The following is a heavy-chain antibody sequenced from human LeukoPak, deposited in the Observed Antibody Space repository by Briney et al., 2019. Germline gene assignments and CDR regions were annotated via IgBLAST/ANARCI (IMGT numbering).Heavy chain of an antibody. D-gene: IGHD2-2*01. J-gene: IGHJ4*02. V-gene: IGHV3-21*04. CDR3: ARAGYNVKVVPAAMDY. CDR1: GFTFSSYS. Sequence: GGSLRLSCAASGFTFSSYSMNWVRQAPGKGLEWVSSISSSSSYIYYADSVKGRFTISRDNAKNSLYLQMNSLRAEDTAVYYCARAGYNVKVVPAAMDYWGQGTLVTVSS. CDR2: ISSSSSYI.